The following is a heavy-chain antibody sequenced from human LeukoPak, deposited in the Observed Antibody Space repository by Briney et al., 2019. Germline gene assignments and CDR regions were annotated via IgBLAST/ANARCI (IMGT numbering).Heavy chain of an antibody. CDR1: GGSISSYY. J-gene: IGHJ5*02. V-gene: IGHV4-4*07. CDR2: IYTSGST. Sequence: SETLSLTCTVSGGSISSYYWSWIRQPAGKGLEWIGRIYTSGSTNYNPSLKSRVTMSVDTSKNQFSLKLSSVTAADTAVYYCARETRYYDILTGWNWFDPWGQGTLVTVSS. CDR3: ARETRYYDILTGWNWFDP. D-gene: IGHD3-9*01.